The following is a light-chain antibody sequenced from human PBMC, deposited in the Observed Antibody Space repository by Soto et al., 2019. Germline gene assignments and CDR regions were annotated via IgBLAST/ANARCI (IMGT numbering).Light chain of an antibody. CDR2: AAS. V-gene: IGKV1-9*01. J-gene: IGKJ4*01. CDR3: QQLESYPST. CDR1: LGISRW. Sequence: IQVAQNNPSLSASGEDIVTITCRASLGISRWLAWYQQKPGKAPKLLIYAASTLQSGVPSRFAGSGSGTDFTLTISSLQPEDFATYYCQQLESYPSTFGGGTKVDIK.